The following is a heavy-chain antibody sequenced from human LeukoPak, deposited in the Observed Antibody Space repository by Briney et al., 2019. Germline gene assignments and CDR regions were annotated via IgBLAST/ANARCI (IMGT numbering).Heavy chain of an antibody. CDR1: GFTFSTYN. D-gene: IGHD1-26*01. Sequence: PGGSLRLSCAASGFTFSTYNMNWVRQAPGKGLEWVSSITSSSSYIYYAHTVKGRFTISRDNAKNSLYLEMNSLRAEETAVYYCARDPYSGRYGDYYYYYMDVWGKGTTVTISS. CDR3: ARDPYSGRYGDYYYYYMDV. V-gene: IGHV3-21*01. CDR2: ITSSSSYI. J-gene: IGHJ6*03.